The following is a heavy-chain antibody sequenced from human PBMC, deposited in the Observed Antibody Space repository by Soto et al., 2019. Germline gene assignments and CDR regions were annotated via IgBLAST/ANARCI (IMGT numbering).Heavy chain of an antibody. V-gene: IGHV3-11*05. J-gene: IGHJ6*02. D-gene: IGHD2-8*01. CDR2: ISASGDYS. CDR1: GFALSDNW. Sequence: QVHLVESGGGLVKPGGSLRLSCIGSGFALSDNWMTWIRQAPGKGLEWVAHISASGDYSIHADSLKGRFTISRDNARNSLWLQMDSLTAQDTAVYFCARSTGWKEFGVYKYGLDVWGQGTTFIVSS. CDR3: ARSTGWKEFGVYKYGLDV.